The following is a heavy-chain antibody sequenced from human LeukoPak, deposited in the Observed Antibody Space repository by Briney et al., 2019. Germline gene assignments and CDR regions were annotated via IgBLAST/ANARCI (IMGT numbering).Heavy chain of an antibody. D-gene: IGHD2-2*02. CDR3: ARSPPLNGYTGDYYYYYMDV. J-gene: IGHJ6*03. Sequence: SETLSLTCTASGGSISNYYWSWIRQPAGKGLEWIGRIYTSGSTNYNPSLKSRVTMSVDTSKIQFSLKLGSVTAADTAVYYCARSPPLNGYTGDYYYYYMDVWGKGTTVTVSS. V-gene: IGHV4-4*07. CDR1: GGSISNYY. CDR2: IYTSGST.